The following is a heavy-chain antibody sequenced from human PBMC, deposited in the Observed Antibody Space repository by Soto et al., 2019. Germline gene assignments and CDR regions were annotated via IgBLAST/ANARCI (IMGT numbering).Heavy chain of an antibody. CDR3: ASQLESTTDFDC. CDR1: GGPISNSDYF. D-gene: IGHD1-1*01. Sequence: LQLQESVPGLVKPSETLSLTCTVSGGPISNSDYFWAWMRQPPGKGLEWVGTISHTGSPRYNPSLKSRVTRSVDTSKTQFSLRLPSVTAADTAVFYCASQLESTTDFDCWGRGTLVTVSS. J-gene: IGHJ4*02. CDR2: ISHTGSP. V-gene: IGHV4-39*01.